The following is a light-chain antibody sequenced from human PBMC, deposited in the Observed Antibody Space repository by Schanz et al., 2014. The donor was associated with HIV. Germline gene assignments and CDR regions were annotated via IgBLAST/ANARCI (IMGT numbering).Light chain of an antibody. J-gene: IGLJ2*01. CDR1: SSDVGGYNY. CDR3: AAWDVNLNGPV. V-gene: IGLV2-8*01. CDR2: EVS. Sequence: QSALTQPPSASGSPGQSVTISCTGTSSDVGGYNYVSWCQQHPGKAPKLMIYEVSKRPSGVSDRFSGSKSGNTASLTISGLQAEDEADYYCAAWDVNLNGPVFGGGTKLTVL.